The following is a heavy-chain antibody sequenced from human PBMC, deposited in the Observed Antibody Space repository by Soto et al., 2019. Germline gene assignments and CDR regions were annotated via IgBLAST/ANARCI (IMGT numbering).Heavy chain of an antibody. V-gene: IGHV1-69*13. CDR3: AREGLEYTSSGYNWFDP. CDR1: GGTFSSYA. CDR2: IIPIFGAA. Sequence: SVKVSCKASGGTFSSYAINWVRQAPGQGLEWMGGIIPIFGAANYAQRFQGRVTITADESTSTAYMELSSLRFEDTAVFYCAREGLEYTSSGYNWFDPWAQGTLVTVS. J-gene: IGHJ5*02. D-gene: IGHD1-26*01.